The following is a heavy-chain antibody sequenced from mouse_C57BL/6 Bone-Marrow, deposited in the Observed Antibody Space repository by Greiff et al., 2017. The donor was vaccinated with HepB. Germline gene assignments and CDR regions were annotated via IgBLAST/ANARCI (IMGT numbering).Heavy chain of an antibody. V-gene: IGHV1-7*01. Sequence: QVQLQQSGAELAKPGASVKLSCKASGYTFTSYWMHWVKQRPGQGLEWIGYINPSSGYTKYNQKFKDKATLTADKSSITAYMQLSSLTYEDSAVYYCARSSIYYYGSSYAMDYWGQGTSVTVSS. CDR1: GYTFTSYW. D-gene: IGHD1-1*01. J-gene: IGHJ4*01. CDR2: INPSSGYT. CDR3: ARSSIYYYGSSYAMDY.